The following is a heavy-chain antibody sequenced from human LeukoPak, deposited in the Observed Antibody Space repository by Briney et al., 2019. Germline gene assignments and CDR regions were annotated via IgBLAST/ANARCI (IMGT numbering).Heavy chain of an antibody. CDR2: IYDSGST. Sequence: SETLSLTCTVSGGSIRSSYYYWGWIRQPPGKGLEWIGSIYDSGSTYYNPSLKSRVTISVDTSKNQFSLKLNSVTAADTAVYYCARPFVDGYNLNGMDVWGQGTTVTVSS. CDR3: ARPFVDGYNLNGMDV. D-gene: IGHD5-24*01. J-gene: IGHJ6*02. V-gene: IGHV4-39*01. CDR1: GGSIRSSYYY.